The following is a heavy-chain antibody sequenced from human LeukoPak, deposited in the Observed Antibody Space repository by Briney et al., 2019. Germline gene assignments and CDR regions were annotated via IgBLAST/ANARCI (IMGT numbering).Heavy chain of an antibody. V-gene: IGHV1-2*02. CDR1: GYTFTDYY. CDR3: ARANFLYCSSSTCLFDY. CDR2: INPNDGDT. Sequence: ASVKVSCKASGYTFTDYYMHWVRQAPGQGFEWMGWINPNDGDTNYAQKFRGRVTMTRDTSISTAHMEVSRLRSDDTAVYYCARANFLYCSSSTCLFDYWGQGTLVTVSS. D-gene: IGHD2-2*01. J-gene: IGHJ4*02.